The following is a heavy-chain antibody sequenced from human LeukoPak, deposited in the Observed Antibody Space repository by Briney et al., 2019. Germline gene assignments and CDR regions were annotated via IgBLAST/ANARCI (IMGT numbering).Heavy chain of an antibody. CDR2: IIPIFGTA. J-gene: IGHJ6*02. V-gene: IGHV1-69*13. Sequence: SVKVSCKASGGTFSSFAISWVRQAPGQGLEWMGGIIPIFGTANYAQKFQGRVTITADESTSTAYMELSSLRSEDTAVYYCARGTGITGVYYYYYGMDVWGQGTTVTVSS. CDR1: GGTFSSFA. CDR3: ARGTGITGVYYYYYGMDV. D-gene: IGHD1-20*01.